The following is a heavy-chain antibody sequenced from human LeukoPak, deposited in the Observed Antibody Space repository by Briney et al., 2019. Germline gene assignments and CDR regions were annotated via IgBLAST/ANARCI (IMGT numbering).Heavy chain of an antibody. V-gene: IGHV1-2*02. CDR2: INPNSGGT. CDR1: GYTFTGYY. Sequence: VASVKVSCKASGYTFTGYYMHWVRQAPGQGLEWMGWINPNSGGTNYAQKFQGRVTMTRDTSISTAYMELSRLRSDDTAVYYCARTIVVVPAAKGAFDIWGQGTMVTVS. J-gene: IGHJ3*02. CDR3: ARTIVVVPAAKGAFDI. D-gene: IGHD2-2*01.